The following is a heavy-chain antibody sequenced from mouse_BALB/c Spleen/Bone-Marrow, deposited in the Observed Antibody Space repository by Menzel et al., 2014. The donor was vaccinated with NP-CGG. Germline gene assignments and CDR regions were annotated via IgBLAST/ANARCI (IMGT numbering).Heavy chain of an antibody. CDR1: GYTFTSYY. J-gene: IGHJ3*01. V-gene: IGHV1-53*01. Sequence: VQLQQSGTDLVKPGASVKLSCKASGYTFTSYYIYWVKQRPGQGLEWIGEINPSNGGTNFNEKFKSKATLTVDKSSSTAYMQLSSLTSEDSAVYYCKRQGTGTFAYFGQGTLVTVSA. CDR2: INPSNGGT. D-gene: IGHD4-1*01. CDR3: KRQGTGTFAY.